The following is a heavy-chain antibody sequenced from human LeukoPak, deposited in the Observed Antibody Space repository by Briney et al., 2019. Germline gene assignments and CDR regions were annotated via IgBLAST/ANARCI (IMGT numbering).Heavy chain of an antibody. Sequence: PSETLSLTCTVSGGSISSYYWSWIRQPPGKGLEWIGYIYYSGSTNYNPSLKSRVTISVVTSKNQFSLKLSSVTAADTAVYYCARGNCSGGSCYIPGRDYYYGMDVWGQGTTVTVSS. CDR2: IYYSGST. V-gene: IGHV4-59*01. D-gene: IGHD2-15*01. J-gene: IGHJ6*02. CDR3: ARGNCSGGSCYIPGRDYYYGMDV. CDR1: GGSISSYY.